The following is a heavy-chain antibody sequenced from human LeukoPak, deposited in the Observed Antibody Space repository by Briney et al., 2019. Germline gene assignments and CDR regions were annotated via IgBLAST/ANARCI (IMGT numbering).Heavy chain of an antibody. Sequence: GGSLRLSCAASGFTFSSYAMSWVRQAPGKGLEWVSTISSSGGSTYYADSVEGRFTISRDNSKNTLYLQMNSLRAEDTAVYYCAKVVGATTRGYFDYWGQGTLVTVSS. CDR1: GFTFSSYA. CDR3: AKVVGATTRGYFDY. D-gene: IGHD1-26*01. CDR2: ISSSGGST. J-gene: IGHJ4*02. V-gene: IGHV3-23*01.